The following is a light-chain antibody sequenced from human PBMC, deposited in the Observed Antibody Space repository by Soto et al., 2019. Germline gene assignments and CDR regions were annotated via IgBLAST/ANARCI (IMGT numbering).Light chain of an antibody. CDR3: AAWDDSLNGYV. CDR2: SIN. V-gene: IGLV1-44*01. CDR1: SSNIGSNT. Sequence: QSVLTQPPSASGTPGQRVTISCSGSSSNIGSNTVNWYQQLPGTAPKLLIYSINHRPSGVPDRFSGSKSGTLASLAISGLQSEDEADYYCAAWDDSLNGYVFGTGTKLTVL. J-gene: IGLJ1*01.